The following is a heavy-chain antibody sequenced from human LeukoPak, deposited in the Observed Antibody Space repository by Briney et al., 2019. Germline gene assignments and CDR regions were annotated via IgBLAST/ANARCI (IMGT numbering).Heavy chain of an antibody. D-gene: IGHD3-16*01. CDR1: GSPFTSYW. J-gene: IGHJ4*02. V-gene: IGHV5-51*01. Sequence: GAPLKISCKGSGSPFTSYWIGGVRQMPGKGLEWMGIIYPGDSDTRYSPSFQGQVTISADKSISTAYLQWSSLKASDTAMYYCARPTSSGIIDYWGQGTLVTVSS. CDR2: IYPGDSDT. CDR3: ARPTSSGIIDY.